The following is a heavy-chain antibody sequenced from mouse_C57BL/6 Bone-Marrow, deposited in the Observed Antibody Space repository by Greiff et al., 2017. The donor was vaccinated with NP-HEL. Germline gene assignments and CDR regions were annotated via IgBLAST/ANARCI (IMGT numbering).Heavy chain of an antibody. CDR1: GFTFSSYG. J-gene: IGHJ3*01. CDR3: ASYYYGTEGFAY. D-gene: IGHD1-1*01. Sequence: DVQLVESGGDLVKPGGSLKLSCAASGFTFSSYGMSWVRQTPDKRLEWVATISSGGSYTYYPDSVKGRFTISRDNAKNTLYLQMSSLKSEDTAMYYCASYYYGTEGFAYWGQGTLVTVSA. V-gene: IGHV5-6*01. CDR2: ISSGGSYT.